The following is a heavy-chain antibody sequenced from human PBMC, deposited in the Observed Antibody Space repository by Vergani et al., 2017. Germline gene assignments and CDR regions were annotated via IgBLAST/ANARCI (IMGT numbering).Heavy chain of an antibody. Sequence: QVQLQESGPGLVKPSETLSLTCTVSGGSISSYYWSWIRQPPGKGLEWIGYIYYSGSTNYNPSLKSRVTISVDTSKNQFSLKLSAATAADTAVYYCARGLRYYFDYWGQGTLVTVSS. V-gene: IGHV4-59*01. CDR3: ARGLRYYFDY. J-gene: IGHJ4*02. CDR2: IYYSGST. CDR1: GGSISSYY.